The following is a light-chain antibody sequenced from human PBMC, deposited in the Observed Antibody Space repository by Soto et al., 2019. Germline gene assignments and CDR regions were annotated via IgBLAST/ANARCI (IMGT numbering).Light chain of an antibody. J-gene: IGKJ4*01. CDR3: QQYGSSPLT. Sequence: ETVLTQSPGTLSLSPGETATLSCRASQSVISDYLAWYQQKPDQAPRLVIYGASGRAAGIPDRFNGSGSGTDFTLTISRLEPEDFAVYYCQQYGSSPLTFGGGTKVDIK. V-gene: IGKV3-20*01. CDR2: GAS. CDR1: QSVISDY.